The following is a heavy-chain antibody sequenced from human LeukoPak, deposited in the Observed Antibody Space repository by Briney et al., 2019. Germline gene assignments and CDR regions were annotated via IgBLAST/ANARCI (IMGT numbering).Heavy chain of an antibody. CDR1: GYSFTSYW. V-gene: IGHV5-51*01. CDR3: ARSILLDYYDSSGYYGINDAFDI. Sequence: GESLKISCKGSGYSFTSYWIGCVRQMPGKGLEWMGIIYPGDPDTRYSPSFQGQVTISADKSICAAYLQWSSLKASDTAMYYCARSILLDYYDSSGYYGINDAFDIWGQGTMVTVSS. D-gene: IGHD3-22*01. CDR2: IYPGDPDT. J-gene: IGHJ3*02.